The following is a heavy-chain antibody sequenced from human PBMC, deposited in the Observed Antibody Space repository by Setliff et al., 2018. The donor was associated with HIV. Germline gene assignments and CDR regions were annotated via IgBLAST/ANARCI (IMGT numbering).Heavy chain of an antibody. J-gene: IGHJ2*01. CDR2: ISGSGSAV. CDR3: ARNVLRGVGMLLDWYFDL. Sequence: PGGSLRLSCAASGFTFSSYSMNWVRQAPGKGLEWVSYISGSGSAVYYADSVEGRFTISRDNAKNSLYLQMNSLRAEDTAVYYCARNVLRGVGMLLDWYFDLWGRGTLVTVSS. D-gene: IGHD2-8*01. V-gene: IGHV3-48*04. CDR1: GFTFSSYS.